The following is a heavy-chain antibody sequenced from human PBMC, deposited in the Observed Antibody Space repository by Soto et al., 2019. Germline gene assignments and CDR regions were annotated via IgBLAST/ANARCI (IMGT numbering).Heavy chain of an antibody. CDR2: ISGSGDAK. D-gene: IGHD3-22*01. Sequence: EVHLLESGGGLVQPGESLRLSCVASGFSFSNYGMSWVRQAPGKGLEWASIISGSGDAKYYADSVKGRFTISRDNSKNTMYLQMDSLRAEDTAVYYCAKDFDSDETSHGPNDYWGQGTLVTVSS. CDR1: GFSFSNYG. J-gene: IGHJ4*02. V-gene: IGHV3-23*01. CDR3: AKDFDSDETSHGPNDY.